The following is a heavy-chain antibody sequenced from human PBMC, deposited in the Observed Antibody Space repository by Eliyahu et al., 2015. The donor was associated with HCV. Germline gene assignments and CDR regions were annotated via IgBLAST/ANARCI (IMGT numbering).Heavy chain of an antibody. CDR3: ARVRIAAAFILGPGLNFDY. J-gene: IGHJ4*02. V-gene: IGHV4-39*01. Sequence: QLQLQXSGPGLVKPSETLSLTCTVXGGSISSXSYYWGWIRXPPGKGLEWIGSXYYSGSTYYNPSLKSRVTISVDTSKNQFSLKLSSVTAADTAVYYCARVRIAAAFILGPGLNFDYWGQGTLVTVSS. CDR1: GGSISSXSYY. D-gene: IGHD6-13*01. CDR2: XYYSGST.